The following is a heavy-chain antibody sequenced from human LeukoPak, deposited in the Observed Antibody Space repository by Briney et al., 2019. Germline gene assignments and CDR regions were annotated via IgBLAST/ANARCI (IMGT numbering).Heavy chain of an antibody. D-gene: IGHD3-16*01. Sequence: GASVKVSCKASGYTFTGYYMHWVRQAPGQGLEWMGWISAYNGNTNYAQKLQGRVTMTTDTSTSTAYMELRSLRSDDTAVYYCARGPLGGPLDYWGQGTLVTVSS. CDR2: ISAYNGNT. V-gene: IGHV1-18*04. CDR3: ARGPLGGPLDY. J-gene: IGHJ4*02. CDR1: GYTFTGYY.